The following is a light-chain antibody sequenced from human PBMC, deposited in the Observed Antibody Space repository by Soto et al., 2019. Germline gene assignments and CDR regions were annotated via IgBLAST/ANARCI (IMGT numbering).Light chain of an antibody. CDR1: SSDVGGYNY. CDR2: EVS. Sequence: QSALTQPPSASGSPGQSVTISCTGTSSDVGGYNYVSWYQQHPGKALKLMIYEVSERPSGVPDRFSGSKSGNTASLTVSGLQAEDEADYYCSSYAGSNNLVFGGGTKVTVL. CDR3: SSYAGSNNLV. J-gene: IGLJ3*02. V-gene: IGLV2-8*01.